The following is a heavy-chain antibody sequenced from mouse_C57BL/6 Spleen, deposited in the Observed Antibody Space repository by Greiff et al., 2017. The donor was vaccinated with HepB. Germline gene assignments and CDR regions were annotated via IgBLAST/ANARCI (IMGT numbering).Heavy chain of an antibody. CDR1: GYTFTDYY. CDR2: INPNNGGT. J-gene: IGHJ1*03. D-gene: IGHD1-1*01. V-gene: IGHV1-26*01. CDR3: ARRHYYGSSYWYFDV. Sequence: VQLQQSGPELVKPGASVKISCKASGYTFTDYYMNWVKQSHGKSLEWIGDINPNNGGTSYNQKFKGKATLTVDKSSSTAYMELRSLTSEDSAVYYWARRHYYGSSYWYFDVWGTGTTVTVSS.